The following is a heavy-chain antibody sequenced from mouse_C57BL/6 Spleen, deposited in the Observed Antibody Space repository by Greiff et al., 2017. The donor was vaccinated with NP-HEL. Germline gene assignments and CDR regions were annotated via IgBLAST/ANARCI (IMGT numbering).Heavy chain of an antibody. CDR2: IHPNSGST. J-gene: IGHJ3*01. D-gene: IGHD2-4*01. Sequence: QVQLQQPGAELVKPGASVKLSCKASGYTFTSYWMHWVKQRPGQGLEWIGMIHPNSGSTNYNEKFKSKATLTVDKSSSTAYMQLSSLTSEDSAVYYCATNYEYDGFCAYWGQGTLVTVSA. V-gene: IGHV1-64*01. CDR3: ATNYEYDGFCAY. CDR1: GYTFTSYW.